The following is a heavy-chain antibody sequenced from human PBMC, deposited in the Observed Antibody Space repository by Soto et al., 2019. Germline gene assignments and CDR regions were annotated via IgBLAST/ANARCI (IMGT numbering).Heavy chain of an antibody. CDR3: AREGGFYGSGSRGYYYYFVMDV. V-gene: IGHV3-66*01. D-gene: IGHD3-10*01. CDR1: GFTVSSNY. CDR2: IDSGGNT. Sequence: EVQLVESGGGLVQPGGSLRLSCAASGFTVSSNYMSWVRQAPGKGLEWVSVIDSGGNTYYADSVKGRFTISRDNSKNTLYLQMISLRAEDAAVYDCAREGGFYGSGSRGYYYYFVMDVWGEGTTVTVSS. J-gene: IGHJ6*04.